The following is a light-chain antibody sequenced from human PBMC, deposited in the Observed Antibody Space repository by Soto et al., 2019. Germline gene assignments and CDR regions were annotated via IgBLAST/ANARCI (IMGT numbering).Light chain of an antibody. V-gene: IGKV3-11*01. J-gene: IGKJ4*01. CDR3: QHRSNWPLT. Sequence: EIVLTQSPATLSLSPGERATLSCRASQSVSSYLAWYQEKPGQAPRLLIYDTSNRATGIPARFSGSGSGTDFTLTISSLEPEDFAVYYCQHRSNWPLTFGGGTKVEIK. CDR1: QSVSSY. CDR2: DTS.